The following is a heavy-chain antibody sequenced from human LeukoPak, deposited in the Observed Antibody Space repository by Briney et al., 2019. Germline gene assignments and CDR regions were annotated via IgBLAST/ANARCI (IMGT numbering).Heavy chain of an antibody. V-gene: IGHV4-59*01. CDR1: GGSISSYY. Sequence: PSETLSLTCTVSGGSISSYYWSWIRQPPGKGLEWIGYIYYSRSTNYNPSLKSRVTISVDTSKNQFSLKLSSVTAADTAVYYCARQVVPAAPVGYWGQGTLVTVSS. CDR3: ARQVVPAAPVGY. CDR2: IYYSRST. D-gene: IGHD2-2*01. J-gene: IGHJ4*02.